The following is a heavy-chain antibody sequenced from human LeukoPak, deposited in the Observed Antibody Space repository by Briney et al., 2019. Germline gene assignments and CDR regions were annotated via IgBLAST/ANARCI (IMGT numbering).Heavy chain of an antibody. D-gene: IGHD2/OR15-2a*01. CDR1: GGSISSDFYY. J-gene: IGHJ6*04. Sequence: SETLSLTCNVSGGSISSDFYYWSWLRQHPGRGLEWIGYIFSTGSTYYNPSLESPVTISMDTSKNQFSLTLYSVTAADTAVYYCARGGGYCQSTACHPFDVWGNGATVTVSS. CDR2: IFSTGST. CDR3: ARGGGYCQSTACHPFDV. V-gene: IGHV4-31*01.